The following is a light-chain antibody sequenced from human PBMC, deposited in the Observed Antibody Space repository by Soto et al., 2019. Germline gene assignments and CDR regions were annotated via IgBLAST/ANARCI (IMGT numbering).Light chain of an antibody. CDR2: DVS. CDR3: SSYTNSITLYV. CDR1: SSDVGGYNF. V-gene: IGLV2-14*01. J-gene: IGLJ1*01. Sequence: QSALTQPASVSGSPGQSITVSCTGTSSDVGGYNFVSWYQQHPGKAPKLMIYDVSNRPSGVSDRFSGSKSGNTASLTISGLQAEDEAVYYCSSYTNSITLYVFGTGTRSPS.